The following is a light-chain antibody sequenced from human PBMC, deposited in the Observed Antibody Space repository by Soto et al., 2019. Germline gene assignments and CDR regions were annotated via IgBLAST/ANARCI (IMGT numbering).Light chain of an antibody. CDR2: ANS. J-gene: IGLJ2*01. Sequence: QSVLTQPPSVSGAPGQRVTISCTGSSSSIGAGYDVHWYQQVPGTAPKLLIYANSNRPSGVPGRFSGSKSGTSASLAITGLQAEDEAEYYCQSYDSSLSAMVFGGGTKLTVL. CDR3: QSYDSSLSAMV. V-gene: IGLV1-40*01. CDR1: SSSIGAGYD.